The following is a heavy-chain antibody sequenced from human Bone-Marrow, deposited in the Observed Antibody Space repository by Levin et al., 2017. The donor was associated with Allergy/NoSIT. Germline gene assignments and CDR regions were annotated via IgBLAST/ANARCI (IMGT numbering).Heavy chain of an antibody. CDR3: AKDWGSKLLPRNYYDSSGTLWYNWFDP. V-gene: IGHV3-23*01. CDR1: GFTFSSYA. D-gene: IGHD3-22*01. Sequence: GGSLRLSCAASGFTFSSYAMSWVRQAPGKGLEWVSAISGSGGSTYYADSVKGRFTISRDNSKNTLYLQMNSLRAEDTAVYYCAKDWGSKLLPRNYYDSSGTLWYNWFDPWGQGTLVTVSS. CDR2: ISGSGGST. J-gene: IGHJ5*02.